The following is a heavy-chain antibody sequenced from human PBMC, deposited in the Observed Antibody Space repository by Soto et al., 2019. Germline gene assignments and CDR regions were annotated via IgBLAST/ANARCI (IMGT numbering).Heavy chain of an antibody. D-gene: IGHD5-12*01. CDR3: ARHDLSGYDPPYYYYYYMDV. J-gene: IGHJ6*03. V-gene: IGHV5-51*01. CDR2: IYPGDSDT. Sequence: GESLKISCKGSGYSFTSYWIGWVRQMPGKGLEWMGIIYPGDSDTRYSPSFQGQVTISAGKAISTAYLQWSSLKASDTAMYYCARHDLSGYDPPYYYYYYMDVWGKGTTVTVSS. CDR1: GYSFTSYW.